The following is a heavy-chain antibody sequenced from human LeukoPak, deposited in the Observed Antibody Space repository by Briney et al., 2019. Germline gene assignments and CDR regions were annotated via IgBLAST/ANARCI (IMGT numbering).Heavy chain of an antibody. CDR2: ISSSGSTI. Sequence: PGGSLRLSCAASGLAVSSNYISWVRQAPGKGLEWVSYISSSGSTIYYAGSVKGRFTISRDNAKNSLFLQMNSLRAEDTAFYYCARESLVGATTIDYWGQGTLVTVSS. CDR1: GLAVSSNY. V-gene: IGHV3-11*04. D-gene: IGHD1-26*01. CDR3: ARESLVGATTIDY. J-gene: IGHJ4*02.